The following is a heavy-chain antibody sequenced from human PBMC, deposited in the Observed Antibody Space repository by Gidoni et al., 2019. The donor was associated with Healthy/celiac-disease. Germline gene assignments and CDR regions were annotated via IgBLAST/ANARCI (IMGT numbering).Heavy chain of an antibody. V-gene: IGHV3-11*06. CDR2: ISSSSSYT. CDR1: GFTFRDYY. Sequence: QVQLVESGGGLVKPGGSLRLSCAASGFTFRDYYMSWIRQAPGKGLEWVSYISSSSSYTNYADSVKGRFTISRDNAKNSLYLQMNSLRAEDTAVYYCARSKITMKEYYYYGMDVWGQGTTVTVSS. CDR3: ARSKITMKEYYYYGMDV. J-gene: IGHJ6*02. D-gene: IGHD3-22*01.